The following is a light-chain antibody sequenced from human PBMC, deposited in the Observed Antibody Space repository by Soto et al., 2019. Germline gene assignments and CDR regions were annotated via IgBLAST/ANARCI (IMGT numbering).Light chain of an antibody. CDR1: QSISSW. Sequence: DIQMTQSPSTLSASVGDRVTITCRASQSISSWLAWYQQKPGRAPKLLIYKSSILESGVPSRFSGSGSGTEFTLTISSLQPDDFATYYCQQYNSYSWTFGQGTKVDIK. CDR3: QQYNSYSWT. CDR2: KSS. J-gene: IGKJ1*01. V-gene: IGKV1-5*03.